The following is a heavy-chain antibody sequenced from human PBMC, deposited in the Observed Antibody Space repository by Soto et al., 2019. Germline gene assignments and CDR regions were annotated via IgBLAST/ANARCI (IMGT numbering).Heavy chain of an antibody. V-gene: IGHV3-30*04. D-gene: IGHD5-12*01. CDR1: GFRFSGFA. J-gene: IGHJ4*02. Sequence: QVQLVESGGGVVLAGASLRLSCVASGFRFSGFAMHWVRQAPGKGLEWVAVISFDGSEKFYVDSVKGRFSISRDDFHSTVFLQMDSLRPEDTGVYYCARDLGGYVHLWDKSNYWGQGTLLNVSS. CDR3: ARDLGGYVHLWDKSNY. CDR2: ISFDGSEK.